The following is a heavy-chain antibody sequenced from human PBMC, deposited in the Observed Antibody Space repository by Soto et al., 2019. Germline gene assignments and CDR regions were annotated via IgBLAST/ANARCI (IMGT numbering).Heavy chain of an antibody. CDR1: GFTFSSYG. Sequence: QVQMVESGGGVVQPGRSLRLSCAASGFTFSSYGMHWVRQAPGKGLEWVAVIWYDGSNKYYADSVKGRFTISRDNSKNTLYLQMNSLRAEDTAVYYCARESDSSGYSFDPCGQGTLVTVSS. V-gene: IGHV3-33*01. J-gene: IGHJ5*02. CDR2: IWYDGSNK. CDR3: ARESDSSGYSFDP. D-gene: IGHD3-22*01.